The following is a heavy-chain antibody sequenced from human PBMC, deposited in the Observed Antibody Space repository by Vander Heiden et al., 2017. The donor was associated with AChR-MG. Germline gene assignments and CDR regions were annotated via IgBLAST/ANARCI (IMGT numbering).Heavy chain of an antibody. Sequence: EVQLLESGGGLVQPGGSLRLSGAASGFTFSTYAMSWVRRAPGKGLEVVSSISGSGGSTYYTDSVKGRLTISRDNSKNTLYLQMNSLRAEDTALYYCAKEGGPGYYLDYWGQGTLVTVSS. J-gene: IGHJ4*02. CDR1: GFTFSTYA. D-gene: IGHD3-16*01. CDR3: AKEGGPGYYLDY. V-gene: IGHV3-23*01. CDR2: ISGSGGST.